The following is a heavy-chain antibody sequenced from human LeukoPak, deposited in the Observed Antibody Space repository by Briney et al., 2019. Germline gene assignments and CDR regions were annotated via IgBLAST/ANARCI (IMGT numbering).Heavy chain of an antibody. CDR2: ITYDGSNK. Sequence: GGSLRLSCAASGFSFSSHGMHWVRQAPGKGLEWVAFITYDGSNKFYADSVKDRFTISRDNSKNTVFLQMDSLRAEDTAVYYCEKGLYSFDSSGYPTWGQGNLVTVSS. V-gene: IGHV3-30*02. J-gene: IGHJ5*02. CDR1: GFSFSSHG. D-gene: IGHD3-22*01. CDR3: EKGLYSFDSSGYPT.